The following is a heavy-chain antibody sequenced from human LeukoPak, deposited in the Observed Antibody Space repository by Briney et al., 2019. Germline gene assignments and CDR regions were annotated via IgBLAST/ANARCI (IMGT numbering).Heavy chain of an antibody. Sequence: PGGSLRLSCAASGFTFSSYGMHWVRQAPGKGLEGVAVIWYDGSNKYYADSVKGRFTISRDNSKNSLYLQMNSLRAEDTAVYYCARGDTAMVFDYWGQGTLVTVSS. V-gene: IGHV3-33*01. CDR3: ARGDTAMVFDY. D-gene: IGHD5-18*01. CDR1: GFTFSSYG. CDR2: IWYDGSNK. J-gene: IGHJ4*02.